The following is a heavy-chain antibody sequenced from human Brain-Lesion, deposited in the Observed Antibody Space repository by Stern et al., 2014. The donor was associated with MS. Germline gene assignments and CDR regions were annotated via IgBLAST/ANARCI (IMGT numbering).Heavy chain of an antibody. CDR1: GFTFDDYA. Sequence: EVQLVESGGDLVQPGRSLRLSCEAFGFTFDDYAMHWVRQAPGQGLEWVAGISWNRGTIGYADSVKGRFTTSRDNAYSSLYLQMNSLRPEDTALYYCARDITGSSAYFAYWGQGTLVTVSS. CDR3: ARDITGSSAYFAY. CDR2: ISWNRGTI. D-gene: IGHD1-14*01. J-gene: IGHJ4*02. V-gene: IGHV3-9*01.